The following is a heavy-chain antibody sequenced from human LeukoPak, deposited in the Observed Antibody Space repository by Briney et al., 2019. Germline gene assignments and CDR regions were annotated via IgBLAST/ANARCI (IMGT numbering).Heavy chain of an antibody. V-gene: IGHV4-59*08. CDR3: ARLRRTGYYGSESIDY. J-gene: IGHJ4*02. D-gene: IGHD3-10*01. Sequence: SETLSLTCTVSGGSISSYYWSWIRQPPGKGLEWIGYIYYSGSTNYNPSLKRRVTISVDTSKNQFSLKLSSVTAADTAVYYCARLRRTGYYGSESIDYWGQGTLVTVSS. CDR1: GGSISSYY. CDR2: IYYSGST.